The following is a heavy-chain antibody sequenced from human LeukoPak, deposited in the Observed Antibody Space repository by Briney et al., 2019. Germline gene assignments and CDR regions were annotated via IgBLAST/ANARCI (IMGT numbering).Heavy chain of an antibody. CDR2: TYQRSNWYN. J-gene: IGHJ5*02. CDR3: ARGGYSFGPFDP. CDR1: GDRVANNYAA. Sequence: SQTLSLTCAIPGDRVANNYAAWNWVRRSPSRGLEWLGRTYQRSNWYNDYAVSVKSRITIRPDTSKNQFSLQLNSVTPDDTAVYYCARGGYSFGPFDPWGQGTLVTVSS. D-gene: IGHD5-18*01. V-gene: IGHV6-1*01.